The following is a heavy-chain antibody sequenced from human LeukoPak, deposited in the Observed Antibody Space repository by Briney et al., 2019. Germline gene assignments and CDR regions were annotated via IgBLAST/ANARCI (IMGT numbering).Heavy chain of an antibody. CDR3: ARALYAYYYGSGYPADP. CDR1: GFTFSSYS. D-gene: IGHD3-10*01. J-gene: IGHJ5*02. V-gene: IGHV3-21*01. CDR2: ISSSSSYI. Sequence: PGGSLRLSCAASGFTFSSYSMNWVRQAPGKGLEWVSSISSSSSYIYYADSVKGRFTISRDNAKNSLYLQMNSLRAEDTAVYYCARALYAYYYGSGYPADPWGQGTLVTVSS.